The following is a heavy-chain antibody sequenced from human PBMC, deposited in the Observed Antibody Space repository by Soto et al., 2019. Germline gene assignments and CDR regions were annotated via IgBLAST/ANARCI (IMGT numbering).Heavy chain of an antibody. CDR2: IYSGGGT. D-gene: IGHD2-15*01. CDR1: GFTVSNSY. V-gene: IGHV3-53*03. CDR3: VAMEEVAATY. J-gene: IGHJ4*02. Sequence: EVQLVEAGGGLIQPGGSLRLSCAASGFTVSNSYMTWVRQSPGKGLECVSRIYSGGGTYYADSVKGRFTITRDHSKNTMYLQMNTLREEDTAMYYCVAMEEVAATYWGPGTLVTVSS.